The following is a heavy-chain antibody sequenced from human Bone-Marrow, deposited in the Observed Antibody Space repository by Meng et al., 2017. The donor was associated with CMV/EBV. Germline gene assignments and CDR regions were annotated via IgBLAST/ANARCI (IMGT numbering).Heavy chain of an antibody. D-gene: IGHD2-2*02. J-gene: IGHJ6*01. Sequence: GGSLRLSCAASGFTFSSCAMHWVRQAPGKGLEWVAVISYDGSNKYYADSVKGRFTISRDNSKNTLYLQMNSLRAEDTAVYYCARDEYCSSTSCYRGGMDVWGQGTTVTGSS. CDR3: ARDEYCSSTSCYRGGMDV. CDR1: GFTFSSCA. CDR2: ISYDGSNK. V-gene: IGHV3-30-3*01.